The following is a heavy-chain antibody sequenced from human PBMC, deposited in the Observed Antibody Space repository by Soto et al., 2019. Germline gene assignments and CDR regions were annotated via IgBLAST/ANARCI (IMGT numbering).Heavy chain of an antibody. J-gene: IGHJ4*02. V-gene: IGHV1-8*01. CDR1: GDTFTSYD. D-gene: IGHD3-9*01. Sequence: AASAKVSCKASGDTFTSYDINWLRQATGQGLEWMGWMNPNSGNTGYAQKFQGRVTMTRNTSISTAYMELSSLRSEDTAVYYCVRGLRYFDWLPPGPPNFDYWGQGTLVTVSS. CDR2: MNPNSGNT. CDR3: VRGLRYFDWLPPGPPNFDY.